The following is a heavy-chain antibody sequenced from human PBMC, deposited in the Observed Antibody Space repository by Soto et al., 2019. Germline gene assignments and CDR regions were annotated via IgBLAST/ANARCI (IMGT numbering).Heavy chain of an antibody. Sequence: GGSLRLSCAASGFTFSSYEMNWVRQAPGKGLEWVSYISSSGSTIYYADSVKGRFTISRDNAKNSLYLQMNSLRAEDTAVYYCARDPPYDSSGYLSWGQGTMVTVSS. CDR1: GFTFSSYE. J-gene: IGHJ3*01. CDR2: ISSSGSTI. D-gene: IGHD3-22*01. CDR3: ARDPPYDSSGYLS. V-gene: IGHV3-48*03.